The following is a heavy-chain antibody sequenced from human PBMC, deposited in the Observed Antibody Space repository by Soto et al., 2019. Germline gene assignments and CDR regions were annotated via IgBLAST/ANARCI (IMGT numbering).Heavy chain of an antibody. CDR2: INHSGST. V-gene: IGHV4-34*01. Sequence: SETLSLTCAVYGGSFSGYYWSWIRQPPGKGLEWIGEINHSGSTNYNPSLKSRLTISVDKSKNQFSLNLTSVTAADTAVYYCARQDRVVVEGRWFDPWGQGTLVTVSS. CDR3: ARQDRVVVEGRWFDP. D-gene: IGHD2-15*01. CDR1: GGSFSGYY. J-gene: IGHJ5*02.